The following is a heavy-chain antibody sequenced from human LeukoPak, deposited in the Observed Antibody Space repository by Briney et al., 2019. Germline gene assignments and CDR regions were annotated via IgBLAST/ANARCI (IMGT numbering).Heavy chain of an antibody. CDR3: AELGITMIGGV. CDR1: GFTFGDYA. J-gene: IGHJ6*04. D-gene: IGHD3-10*02. V-gene: IGHV3-48*03. CDR2: ISSSGSTI. Sequence: GGSLRLSCTASGFTFGDYAMTWFRQAPGKGLEWVSYISSSGSTIYYADSVKGRFTISRDNAKNSLYLQMNSLRAEDTAVYYCAELGITMIGGVWGKGTTVTISS.